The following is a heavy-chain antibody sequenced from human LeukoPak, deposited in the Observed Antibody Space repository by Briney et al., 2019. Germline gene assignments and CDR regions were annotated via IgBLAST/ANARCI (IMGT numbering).Heavy chain of an antibody. Sequence: GGSLRLSCAASGFTFSGSAMHWVRQAPGKGLVWVSRINSDGINTSYADSVKGRFTISRDNAKNTLNLQMNSLRAEDTAVYYCARDLGQYYDTSDNWFDPWGQGTLVTVSS. CDR1: GFTFSGSA. J-gene: IGHJ5*02. D-gene: IGHD3-22*01. CDR3: ARDLGQYYDTSDNWFDP. V-gene: IGHV3-74*01. CDR2: INSDGINT.